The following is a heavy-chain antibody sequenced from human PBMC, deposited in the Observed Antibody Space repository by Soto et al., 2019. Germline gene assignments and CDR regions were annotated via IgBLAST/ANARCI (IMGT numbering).Heavy chain of an antibody. CDR1: GYTFTSYG. CDR2: ISAYNGNT. CDR3: ARDSPKCIAVADRDY. Sequence: QVQLVQSGAEVKKPGASVKVSCKASGYTFTSYGISWVRQAPGQGLEWMGWISAYNGNTNYAQKLQGRVTMTTDTSTSTAYMEVRSFRSDDTAVYYCARDSPKCIAVADRDYWGQGTLVTVSS. V-gene: IGHV1-18*01. D-gene: IGHD6-19*01. J-gene: IGHJ4*02.